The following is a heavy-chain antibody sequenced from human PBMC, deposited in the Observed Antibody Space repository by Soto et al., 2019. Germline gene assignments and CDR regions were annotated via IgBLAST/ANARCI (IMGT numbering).Heavy chain of an antibody. J-gene: IGHJ4*02. CDR3: ARRARNDYFDY. Sequence: SETLSLTCTVSGGSISSSSYYWGWIRQPPGKGLEWIGSIYYSGSTYYNPSLKSRVTISXXXSXNXFXLXXXSVTXADTAVYYCARRARNDYFDYWGQGTLVTVSS. CDR2: IYYSGST. CDR1: GGSISSSSYY. V-gene: IGHV4-39*01.